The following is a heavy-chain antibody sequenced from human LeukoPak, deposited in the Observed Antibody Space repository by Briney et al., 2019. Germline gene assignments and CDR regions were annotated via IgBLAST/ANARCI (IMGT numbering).Heavy chain of an antibody. Sequence: GESLQISCKGSGYSFTSYWIGWVRQMPGKGLEWMGIIYPGDSDTRYSPSFQGQVTISADKSISTAYLQWSSLKASDTALYYCARRLYDSSAYYLDYWGQGTLVTVSS. V-gene: IGHV5-51*01. CDR3: ARRLYDSSAYYLDY. CDR2: IYPGDSDT. CDR1: GYSFTSYW. J-gene: IGHJ4*02. D-gene: IGHD3-22*01.